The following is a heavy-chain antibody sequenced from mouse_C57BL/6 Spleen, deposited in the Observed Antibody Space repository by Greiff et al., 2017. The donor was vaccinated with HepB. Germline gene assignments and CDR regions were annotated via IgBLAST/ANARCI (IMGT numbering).Heavy chain of an antibody. J-gene: IGHJ2*01. Sequence: QVQLQQPGAELVKPGASVKLSCKASGYTFTSYWMQWVKQRPGQGLEWIGEIDPSDSYTNYNQKFKGKATLTVDTSSSTAYMQLSSLTSEDSAVYYSARYRASYFDYWGKGTTLTVSS. V-gene: IGHV1-50*01. CDR3: ARYRASYFDY. CDR1: GYTFTSYW. CDR2: IDPSDSYT. D-gene: IGHD6-1*01.